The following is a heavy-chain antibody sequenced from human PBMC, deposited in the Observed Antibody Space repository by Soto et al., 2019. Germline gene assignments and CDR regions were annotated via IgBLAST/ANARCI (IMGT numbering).Heavy chain of an antibody. CDR3: ARHPIGYSSSWDKCYYYDYMDV. CDR1: GFTVSSNY. J-gene: IGHJ6*03. Sequence: PGGSLRLSCAASGFTVSSNYMSWVRQAPGKGLEWVSVIYSGGSTYYADSVKGRFTISRHNSKNTLYLQMNSLRAEDTAVYYCARHPIGYSSSWDKCYYYDYMDVWGKGTTVTVS. V-gene: IGHV3-53*04. D-gene: IGHD6-13*01. CDR2: IYSGGST.